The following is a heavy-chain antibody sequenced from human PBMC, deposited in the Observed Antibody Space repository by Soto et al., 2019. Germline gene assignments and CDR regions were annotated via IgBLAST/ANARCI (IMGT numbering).Heavy chain of an antibody. Sequence: VASVKVSCKASGYTFTGYYMHWVRQAPGQGLEWMGWINPNSGGTNYAQKFQGRVTMTRDTSISTAYMELSRLRSDDTAVYYCARGRVELPFYYGMDVWGQGTTVTVS. CDR3: ARGRVELPFYYGMDV. CDR1: GYTFTGYY. J-gene: IGHJ6*02. CDR2: INPNSGGT. V-gene: IGHV1-2*02. D-gene: IGHD1-7*01.